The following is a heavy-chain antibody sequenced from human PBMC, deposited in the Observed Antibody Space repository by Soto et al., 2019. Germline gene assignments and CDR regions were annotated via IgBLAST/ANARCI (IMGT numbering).Heavy chain of an antibody. CDR3: AHSRNLITEDAQVGDFDY. CDR2: IYWYDDE. CDR1: VFSLNTDGEG. J-gene: IGHJ4*02. Sequence: QITLKESGPTQVKPTQTLTLTCSFSVFSLNTDGEGVGWVRQPPGEALEWLALIYWYDDERYSTSLKTRLPITKDPSKNQVVLIMTNMDPVDTATYYCAHSRNLITEDAQVGDFDYWGQGTLVTVSS. D-gene: IGHD3-10*01. V-gene: IGHV2-5*01.